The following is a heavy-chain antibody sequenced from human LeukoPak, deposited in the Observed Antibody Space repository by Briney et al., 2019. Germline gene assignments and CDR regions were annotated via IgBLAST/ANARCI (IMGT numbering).Heavy chain of an antibody. CDR2: TYWTSKWNK. J-gene: IGHJ6*02. D-gene: IGHD3-10*01. Sequence: SQTLSLTCAISGDSVSSNSAGWNWIRQSPSRGLEWLGRTYWTSKWNKDYAVSVKSRVTINVDTSKNQFSLKLSSVTAADTAVYYCARGKMAILWFGEPHYGMDVWGQGTTVTVSS. CDR3: ARGKMAILWFGEPHYGMDV. CDR1: GDSVSSNSAG. V-gene: IGHV6-1*01.